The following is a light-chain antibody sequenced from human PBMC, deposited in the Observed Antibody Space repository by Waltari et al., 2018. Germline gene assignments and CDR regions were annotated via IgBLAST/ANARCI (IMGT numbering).Light chain of an antibody. CDR1: QDILYNSNNKNY. J-gene: IGKJ4*01. CDR2: WAS. CDR3: QQYYKTPS. V-gene: IGKV4-1*01. Sequence: ATINCKSGQDILYNSNNKNYLAWYQHKPGQSPKLLFYWASTRASGVPERFSGSGSGTDFTLTITRVQAEDAAIYYCQQYYKTPSFGGGTKVEI.